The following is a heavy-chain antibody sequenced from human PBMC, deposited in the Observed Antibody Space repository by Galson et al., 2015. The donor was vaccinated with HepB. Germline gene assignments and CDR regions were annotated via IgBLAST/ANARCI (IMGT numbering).Heavy chain of an antibody. CDR1: GFTFSGYT. CDR3: GRVLPTPGGF. CDR2: TSGSGDTT. D-gene: IGHD3-16*01. J-gene: IGHJ4*02. V-gene: IGHV3-23*01. Sequence: SLRLSCAASGFTFSGYTMTWVRQAPGKGLEWVSSTSGSGDTTHYADSVKGRFSISRDNSKNTLYLQMNSLSAEDTAVYYCGRVLPTPGGFWGQGTLVTVSS.